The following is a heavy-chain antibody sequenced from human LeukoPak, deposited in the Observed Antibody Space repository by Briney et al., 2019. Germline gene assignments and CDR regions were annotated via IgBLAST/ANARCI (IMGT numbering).Heavy chain of an antibody. CDR2: IDHRGDT. CDR1: GASFSRYY. J-gene: IGHJ4*03. Sequence: SETLSLTCAVYGASFSRYYWSWIRQSPGKGLEWIAEIDHRGDTNYNPSVKSRVTISVDTSKNQFSLKVRSLSAADTAVYYCARGATISETGYFDFWGQGTPVTVSS. V-gene: IGHV4-34*01. CDR3: ARGATISETGYFDF. D-gene: IGHD5-24*01.